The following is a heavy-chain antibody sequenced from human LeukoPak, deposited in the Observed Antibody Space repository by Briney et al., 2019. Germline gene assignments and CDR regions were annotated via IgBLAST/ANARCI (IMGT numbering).Heavy chain of an antibody. CDR1: GFTFSSYA. Sequence: GGSLRLSCAASGFTFSSYAMSWVRQAPGKGLEWVSAISGSGGSTYYADSVKGRFTISRHNSKNTLYLQMNSLRAEDTAVYYCAKGPGYSGYDVLSEDDYWGQGTLVTVSP. J-gene: IGHJ4*02. V-gene: IGHV3-23*01. CDR2: ISGSGGST. CDR3: AKGPGYSGYDVLSEDDY. D-gene: IGHD5-12*01.